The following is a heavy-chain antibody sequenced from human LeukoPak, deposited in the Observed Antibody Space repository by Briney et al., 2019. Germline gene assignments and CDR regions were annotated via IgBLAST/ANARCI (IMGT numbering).Heavy chain of an antibody. CDR2: IYYSGST. Sequence: SETLSLTCTVSGGSISSDYWSWLRQPPGKGLEWVGCIYYSGSTNYNPSLKSRVTISVDTSKNQFSLKLSSVTAADTAVYYCARGMGGNWNARYYYYMGVWGKGATVTVSS. CDR3: ARGMGGNWNARYYYYMGV. CDR1: GGSISSDY. J-gene: IGHJ6*03. D-gene: IGHD1-1*01. V-gene: IGHV4-59*01.